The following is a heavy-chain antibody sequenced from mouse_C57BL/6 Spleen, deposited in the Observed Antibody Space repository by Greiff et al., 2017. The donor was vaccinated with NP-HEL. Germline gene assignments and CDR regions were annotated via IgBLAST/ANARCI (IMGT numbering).Heavy chain of an antibody. V-gene: IGHV1-82*01. J-gene: IGHJ1*03. Sequence: VQLQQSGPELVKPGASVKISCKASGYAFSSPWMNWVKQRPGKGLEWIGRIYPGDGDTNYNGKFKGKATLTADKSSSTAYMQLSSLTSEDSAVYFCARGVVARYFDVWGTGTTVTVSS. CDR1: GYAFSSPW. CDR3: ARGVVARYFDV. D-gene: IGHD1-1*01. CDR2: IYPGDGDT.